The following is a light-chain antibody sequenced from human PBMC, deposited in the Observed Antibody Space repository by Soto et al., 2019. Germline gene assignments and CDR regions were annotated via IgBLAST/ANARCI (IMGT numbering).Light chain of an antibody. CDR3: SSYTSSSAFVV. Sequence: QSALTQPASVSGSPGQSITVSCTGTSSDVGSYKSVSWYQQYPGKAPTLLIYEVSNRPSGVSNRFSGSKSGNTASLTISGLQAEDEADYYCSSYTSSSAFVVFGGGTKVTVL. J-gene: IGLJ2*01. V-gene: IGLV2-14*01. CDR1: SSDVGSYKS. CDR2: EVS.